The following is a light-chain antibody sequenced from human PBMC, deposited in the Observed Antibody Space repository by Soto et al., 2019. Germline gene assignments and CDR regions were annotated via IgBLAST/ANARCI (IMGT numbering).Light chain of an antibody. V-gene: IGLV2-8*01. Sequence: QSALTQPPSASGSPGQSVTISCTGTSSDVGSYNYVSWYQQHPGKAPKLMIYEVSKRPSGVPDRFSGSKSGNTASLTVSGLQAEDEADYYCSSYAGSNNLVFGGGTHLTVL. J-gene: IGLJ2*01. CDR1: SSDVGSYNY. CDR3: SSYAGSNNLV. CDR2: EVS.